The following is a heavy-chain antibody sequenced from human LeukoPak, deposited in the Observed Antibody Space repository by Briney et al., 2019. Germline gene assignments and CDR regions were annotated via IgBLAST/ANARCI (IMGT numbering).Heavy chain of an antibody. D-gene: IGHD3-10*01. CDR1: GYMFSDYY. Sequence: KPGGSLRLSCAASGYMFSDYYMSWIRQAPEKGLEWLSYISYSGSTIYYADSVKGRFTISRDNAKNSLYLQMNSLRAENPALYYCVTYGSGSGTFFDSWGQGTLVTVSS. CDR3: VTYGSGSGTFFDS. V-gene: IGHV3-11*04. J-gene: IGHJ4*01. CDR2: ISYSGSTI.